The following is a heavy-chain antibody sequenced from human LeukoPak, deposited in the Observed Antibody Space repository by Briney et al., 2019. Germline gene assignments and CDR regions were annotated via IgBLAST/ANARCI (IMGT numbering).Heavy chain of an antibody. CDR2: IRYDGSNK. CDR3: AKGKGNVDTAMVFDY. V-gene: IGHV3-30*02. CDR1: GFTFSSYG. D-gene: IGHD5-18*01. J-gene: IGHJ4*02. Sequence: QTGGSLRLSCAASGFTFSSYGMHWVRQAPGKGLEWVAFIRYDGSNKYYADSVKGRFTISRDNSKNTLYLQMNSLRAEDTAVYYCAKGKGNVDTAMVFDYWGQGTLVTVSS.